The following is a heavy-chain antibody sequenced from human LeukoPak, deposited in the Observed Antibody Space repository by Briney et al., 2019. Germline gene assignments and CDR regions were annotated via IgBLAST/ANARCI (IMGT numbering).Heavy chain of an antibody. CDR3: AREQIFGVVMIKSYFGY. Sequence: GGSLRLSCAASGFTFSSYWMSWVRQAPGKGLEWVANIKQDGSEKYYVDSVKGRFTISRDNAKNSLYLQVNSLRAEDRAVYYCAREQIFGVVMIKSYFGYWGQGTLVTVSS. CDR2: IKQDGSEK. J-gene: IGHJ4*02. V-gene: IGHV3-7*01. D-gene: IGHD3-3*01. CDR1: GFTFSSYW.